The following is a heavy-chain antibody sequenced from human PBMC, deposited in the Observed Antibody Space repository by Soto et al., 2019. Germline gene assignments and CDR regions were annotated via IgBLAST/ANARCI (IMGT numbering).Heavy chain of an antibody. CDR3: AREGVGYCGGDCYGAFDI. CDR2: INAGNGNT. D-gene: IGHD2-21*02. V-gene: IGHV1-3*01. CDR1: GYTFTSYA. J-gene: IGHJ3*02. Sequence: ASVKVSCKASGYTFTSYAMHWVRQAPGQRLEWMGWINAGNGNTKYSQKFQGRVTMTRDTSTSTVYMELSSLRSEDTAVYYCAREGVGYCGGDCYGAFDIWGQGTMVTVSS.